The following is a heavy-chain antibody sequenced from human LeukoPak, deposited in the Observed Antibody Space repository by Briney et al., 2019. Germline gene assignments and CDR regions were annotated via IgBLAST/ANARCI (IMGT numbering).Heavy chain of an antibody. CDR2: ISGSSGGST. CDR3: AKSGYNRFDY. D-gene: IGHD5-24*01. Sequence: GGSLRLSCAASGFTFSSSAMSWVRQAPGKGLEWVSSISGSSGGSTYYADSVKGRFTISRDNSKNTLYLQMNSLIAEDTAVYYCAKSGYNRFDYWGQGTRVTVSS. CDR1: GFTFSSSA. J-gene: IGHJ4*02. V-gene: IGHV3-23*01.